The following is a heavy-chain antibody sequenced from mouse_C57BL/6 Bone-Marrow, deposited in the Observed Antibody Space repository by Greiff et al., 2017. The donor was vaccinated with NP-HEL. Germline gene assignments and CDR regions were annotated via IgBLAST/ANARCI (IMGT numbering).Heavy chain of an antibody. J-gene: IGHJ4*01. CDR1: GFTFSSYA. CDR3: ARGYYRAMDY. V-gene: IGHV5-4*03. Sequence: DVKLVESGGGLVKPGGSLKLSCAASGFTFSSYAMSWVRQTPEKRLEWVATISDGGSYTYYPDNVKGRFTISRDNAKNNLYLQMSHLKSEDAAMYYCARGYYRAMDYWGQGTSVTVSS. D-gene: IGHD2-3*01. CDR2: ISDGGSYT.